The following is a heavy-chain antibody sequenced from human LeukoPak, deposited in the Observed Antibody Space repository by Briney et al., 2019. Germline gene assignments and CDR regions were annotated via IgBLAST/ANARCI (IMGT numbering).Heavy chain of an antibody. CDR3: ARGCPKPTLQNSSGLGGDY. CDR2: INHSGST. J-gene: IGHJ4*02. CDR1: GGSFSGYY. Sequence: SETLSLTCAVYGGSFSGYYWSWIRQPPGKGLEWIGEINHSGSTNYNPSLKSRVTISVDTSKNQFSLKLSSVTAADTAVYYCARGCPKPTLQNSSGLGGDYWGQGTLVTVSS. V-gene: IGHV4-34*01. D-gene: IGHD3-22*01.